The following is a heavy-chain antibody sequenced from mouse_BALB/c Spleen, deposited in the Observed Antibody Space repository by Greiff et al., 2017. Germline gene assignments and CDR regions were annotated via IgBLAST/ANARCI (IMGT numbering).Heavy chain of an antibody. CDR2: ISDGGSYT. CDR1: GFTFSDYY. D-gene: IGHD1-1*01. V-gene: IGHV5-4*02. CDR3: ARACGSSYGWYFDV. Sequence: EVQVVESGGGLVKPGGSLKLSCAASGFTFSDYYMYWVRQTPEKRLEWVATISDGGSYTYYPDSVKGRFTISRDNAKNNLYLQMSSLKSEDTAMYYCARACGSSYGWYFDVWGAGSTVTVSS. J-gene: IGHJ1*01.